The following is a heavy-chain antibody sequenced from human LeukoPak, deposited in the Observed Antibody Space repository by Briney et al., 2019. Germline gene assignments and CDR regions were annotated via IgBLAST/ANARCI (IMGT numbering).Heavy chain of an antibody. Sequence: PGGSLRLSCAASGFTFSSYWMHWVRQAPGKGLVWVSRINSDGSSTSYADSVKGRFTISRDNAKNTLYLQVNSLRAEDTAVYYCARDSSGWSYFDYWGQGTLVTVSS. V-gene: IGHV3-74*01. CDR3: ARDSSGWSYFDY. D-gene: IGHD6-19*01. J-gene: IGHJ4*02. CDR2: INSDGSST. CDR1: GFTFSSYW.